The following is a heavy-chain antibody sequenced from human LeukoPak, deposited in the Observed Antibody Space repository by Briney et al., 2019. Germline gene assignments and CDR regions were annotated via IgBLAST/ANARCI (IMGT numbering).Heavy chain of an antibody. CDR1: GGSISSYY. CDR2: IYYSGST. V-gene: IGHV4-59*12. D-gene: IGHD3-10*01. J-gene: IGHJ4*02. Sequence: SETLSLTCTVSGGSISSYYWSWIRQPPGKGLEWIGYIYYSGSTNYNPSLKSRVTISVDKSKNQFSLKLSSVTAADTAVYYCAGKDYYGSGSYFYWGQGTPVTVSS. CDR3: AGKDYYGSGSYFY.